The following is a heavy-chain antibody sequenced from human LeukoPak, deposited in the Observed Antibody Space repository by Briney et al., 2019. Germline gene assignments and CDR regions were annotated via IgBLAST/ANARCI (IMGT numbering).Heavy chain of an antibody. V-gene: IGHV3-30*04. J-gene: IGHJ6*02. CDR2: ISYDGSNK. CDR1: GFTFSSYA. Sequence: GGSLRLSCAASGFTFSSYAMHWVRQARAKGLEWVAVISYDGSNKYYADSVKGRFTISRDNSKNTLYLQMNSLRAEDTAVYYCARDHPVAYYDILTGYFDHYGMDVWGQGTTVTVSS. CDR3: ARDHPVAYYDILTGYFDHYGMDV. D-gene: IGHD3-9*01.